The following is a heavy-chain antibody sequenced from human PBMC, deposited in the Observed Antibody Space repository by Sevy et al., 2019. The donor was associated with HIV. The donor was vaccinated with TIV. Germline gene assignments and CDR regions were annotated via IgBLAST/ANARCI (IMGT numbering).Heavy chain of an antibody. D-gene: IGHD2-15*01. CDR1: GYTFTGYY. V-gene: IGHV1-2*02. CDR2: INPNSGGT. J-gene: IGHJ5*02. Sequence: ASVKVSCKASGYTFTGYYMHWVRQAPGQGLEWMGWINPNSGGTNYAQKFLGRVTMTRDTSISTAYMELSRLRSDDTAVYYCARERVYCSGGSCKPGGWFDPWGQGTLVTVSS. CDR3: ARERVYCSGGSCKPGGWFDP.